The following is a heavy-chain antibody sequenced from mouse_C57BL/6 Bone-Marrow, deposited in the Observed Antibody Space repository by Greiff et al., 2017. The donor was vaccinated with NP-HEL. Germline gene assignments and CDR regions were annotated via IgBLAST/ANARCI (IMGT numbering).Heavy chain of an antibody. CDR2: INPNNGGT. CDR1: GYTFTDYN. Sequence: VQLQQSGPELVKPGASVKIPCKASGYTFTDYNMDWVKQSHGKSLEWIGDINPNNGGTIYTQKFKGKATLTVDKSSSTAYMELRSLTSEDTAVYYCAREAYYGITWDYWGQGTLVTVSA. CDR3: AREAYYGITWDY. V-gene: IGHV1-18*01. J-gene: IGHJ3*01. D-gene: IGHD2-1*01.